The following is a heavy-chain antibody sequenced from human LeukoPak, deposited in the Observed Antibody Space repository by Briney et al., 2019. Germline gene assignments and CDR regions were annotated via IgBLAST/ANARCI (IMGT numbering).Heavy chain of an antibody. Sequence: PGGSLRLSCAASGFTVSSNYMSWVRQAPGKGLEWVSVIYSGGSTYYADSVKGRFTISRDNSKNTLYLQMNSLRAEDTAVYYCARDPGSGYSPYYYGMDVWGQGTTVTVSS. CDR1: GFTVSSNY. CDR3: ARDPGSGYSPYYYGMDV. V-gene: IGHV3-53*01. D-gene: IGHD3-3*01. CDR2: IYSGGST. J-gene: IGHJ6*02.